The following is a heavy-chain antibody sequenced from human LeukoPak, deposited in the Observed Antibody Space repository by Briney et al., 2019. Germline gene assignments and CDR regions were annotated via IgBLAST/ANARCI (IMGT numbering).Heavy chain of an antibody. CDR2: ISWNSGSI. J-gene: IGHJ4*02. V-gene: IGHV3-9*01. D-gene: IGHD6-6*01. CDR1: GFTFDDYA. CDR3: AKSHYSSSSVGHDY. Sequence: GGSLRLSCAASGFTFDDYAMHWVRQAPGKGLEWVSGISWNSGSIGYADSVKGRFTISRDNSKNTLYLQMNSLRAEDTAVYYCAKSHYSSSSVGHDYWGQGTLVTVSS.